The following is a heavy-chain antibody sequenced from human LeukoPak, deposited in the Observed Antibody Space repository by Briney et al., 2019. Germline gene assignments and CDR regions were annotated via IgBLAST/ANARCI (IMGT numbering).Heavy chain of an antibody. D-gene: IGHD3-22*01. CDR2: ISYDGSSK. J-gene: IGHJ4*02. CDR3: AKGPDSSGYYSLDY. Sequence: PGRSLPLSCAASKFTFSTYDMHWVRQAPGKGLEWVAVISYDGSSKYYADSVKGRFTISRDNSKNTLYVQMNSLRTEDTAIYYCAKGPDSSGYYSLDYWGQGSLVTVSS. V-gene: IGHV3-30*18. CDR1: KFTFSTYD.